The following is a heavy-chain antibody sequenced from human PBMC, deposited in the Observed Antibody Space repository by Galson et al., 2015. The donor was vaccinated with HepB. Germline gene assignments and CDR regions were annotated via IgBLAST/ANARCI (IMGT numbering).Heavy chain of an antibody. CDR1: GFTVSSNY. D-gene: IGHD2-15*01. CDR2: IYSGGST. Sequence: SLRLSCAASGFTVSSNYMSRVRQAPGKGLEWVSVIYSGGSTYYADSVKGRFTISRDNSKNTLYLQMNSLRAEDTAVYYCARDTMGVVERGYWGQGTLVTVSS. J-gene: IGHJ4*02. CDR3: ARDTMGVVERGY. V-gene: IGHV3-53*01.